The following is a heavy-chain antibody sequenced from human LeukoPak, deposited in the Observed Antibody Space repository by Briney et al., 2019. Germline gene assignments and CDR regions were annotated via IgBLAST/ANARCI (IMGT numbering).Heavy chain of an antibody. J-gene: IGHJ6*03. V-gene: IGHV1-69*06. Sequence: SVKVSCKASGGTFSSYAISWVRQAPGQGLEWMGGIIPIFGTANYAQKFQGRVTITADKSTSTAYMELSSLRSEDTAVYYCARGVQPYYYYYMDVWGKGTTVTVSS. CDR2: IIPIFGTA. D-gene: IGHD2-2*01. CDR3: ARGVQPYYYYYMDV. CDR1: GGTFSSYA.